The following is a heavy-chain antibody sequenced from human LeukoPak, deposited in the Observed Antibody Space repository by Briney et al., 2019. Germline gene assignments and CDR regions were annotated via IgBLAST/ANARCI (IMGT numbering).Heavy chain of an antibody. J-gene: IGHJ4*02. D-gene: IGHD3-16*01. CDR3: AKGTERGSMITFGGAY. CDR2: IWYDGSNK. Sequence: PGRSLRLSCAASGFTFSSYGMHWVRQAPGKGLEWVAVIWYDGSNKYYADSVKGRFTISRDNSKNTLYLQMNSLRAEDTAVYYCAKGTERGSMITFGGAYWGQGTLVTVSS. CDR1: GFTFSSYG. V-gene: IGHV3-33*06.